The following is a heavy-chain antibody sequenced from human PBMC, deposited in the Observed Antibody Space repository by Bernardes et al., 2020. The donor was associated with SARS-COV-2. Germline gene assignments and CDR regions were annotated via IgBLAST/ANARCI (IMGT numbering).Heavy chain of an antibody. D-gene: IGHD3-22*01. CDR1: GGSISSGGYY. V-gene: IGHV4-31*03. CDR2: IYYSGST. J-gene: IGHJ3*02. Sequence: SETLSLTCTVSGGSISSGGYYWSWIRQHPGKGLEWIGYIYYSGSTYYNPSLKSRVTISVDTSKNQFSLKLSSVTAADTAVYYCARTYITMIVVVGAFDIWGQGTMVTVSS. CDR3: ARTYITMIVVVGAFDI.